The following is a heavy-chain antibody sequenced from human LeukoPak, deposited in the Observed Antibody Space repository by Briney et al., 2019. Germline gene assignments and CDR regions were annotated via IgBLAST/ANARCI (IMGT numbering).Heavy chain of an antibody. D-gene: IGHD6-13*01. Sequence: PGGSLRLSCAASGFTVSSNYMSWVRQAPGKGLEWVSVIYSGGSTYYADSVKGRFTISRDNSKNTLYLQMNSLRAEDTAVYYCAGGIAAAGNLIPYYFDYWGQGTLVTVSS. CDR1: GFTVSSNY. CDR2: IYSGGST. V-gene: IGHV3-53*01. J-gene: IGHJ4*02. CDR3: AGGIAAAGNLIPYYFDY.